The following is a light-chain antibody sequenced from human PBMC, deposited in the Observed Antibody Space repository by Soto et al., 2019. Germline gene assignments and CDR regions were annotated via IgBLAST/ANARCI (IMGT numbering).Light chain of an antibody. CDR3: QQYGYPQLT. Sequence: EIVLTQSPGTLSLSPGETVTLSCMASQSISSNYVAWFQHKPGQAPRLLIYGASSRAPGIPERFSGSGSGTDFSLTINRLEPEDAAVFYCQQYGYPQLTFGGGTKVDIK. CDR2: GAS. V-gene: IGKV3-20*01. CDR1: QSISSNY. J-gene: IGKJ4*01.